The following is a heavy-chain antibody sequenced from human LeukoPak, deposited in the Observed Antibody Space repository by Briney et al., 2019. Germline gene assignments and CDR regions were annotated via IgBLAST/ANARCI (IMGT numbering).Heavy chain of an antibody. V-gene: IGHV4-59*08. CDR1: GGSISSYY. CDR2: IYYSGST. Sequence: KPSETLSLTCTVSGGSISSYYWSWIRQPPGKGLEWIGYIYYSGSTNYNPSLKSRVTISVDTSKNQFSLKLTSVTAADTAVYYCARHNVDTAIFDYWGQGTLVTVSS. CDR3: ARHNVDTAIFDY. J-gene: IGHJ4*02. D-gene: IGHD5-18*01.